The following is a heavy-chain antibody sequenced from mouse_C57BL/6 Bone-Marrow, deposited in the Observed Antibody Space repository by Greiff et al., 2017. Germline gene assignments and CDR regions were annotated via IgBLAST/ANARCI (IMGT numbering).Heavy chain of an antibody. Sequence: VQLVESGAELVKPGASVKISCKASGYAFSSYWMNWVKQRPGKGLEWIGQIYPGDGDTNYNGKFKGKATLTADKSSSTASMQLSSLTSEDSAVYFCARKDSNYPFAYWGQGTLVTVSA. CDR3: ARKDSNYPFAY. CDR2: IYPGDGDT. V-gene: IGHV1-80*01. D-gene: IGHD2-5*01. CDR1: GYAFSSYW. J-gene: IGHJ3*01.